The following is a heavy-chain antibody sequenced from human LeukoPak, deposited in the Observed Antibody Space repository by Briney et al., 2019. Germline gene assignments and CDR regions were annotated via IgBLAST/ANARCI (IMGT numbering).Heavy chain of an antibody. CDR3: ARVLIENGSYTFAFDY. D-gene: IGHD1-26*01. CDR1: GFTFSSYG. CDR2: INHSGST. Sequence: PGGSLRLSCAASGFTFSSYGMSWVRQAPGKGLEWIGEINHSGSTNYNPSLKSRVTKSVDTSKNQFSLKLSSVTAADTAVYYCARVLIENGSYTFAFDYWGQGTLVTVSS. J-gene: IGHJ4*02. V-gene: IGHV4-34*01.